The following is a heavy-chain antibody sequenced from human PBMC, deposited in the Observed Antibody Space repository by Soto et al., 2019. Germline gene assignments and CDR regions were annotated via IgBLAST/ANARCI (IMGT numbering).Heavy chain of an antibody. Sequence: QLRLQEAGPGLVKPSETLSLTCTVSGGSISSSSYYWGWIRQPPGKGPEWIGAIYYNGNNYYNPSLKSRVTMSVDPSKNQFSLKLSSAPAADTAMYDCARQTGVFGHYFDYWGQGTLLTVSS. CDR3: ARQTGVFGHYFDY. J-gene: IGHJ4*02. V-gene: IGHV4-39*01. CDR2: IYYNGNN. D-gene: IGHD3-16*01. CDR1: GGSISSSSYY.